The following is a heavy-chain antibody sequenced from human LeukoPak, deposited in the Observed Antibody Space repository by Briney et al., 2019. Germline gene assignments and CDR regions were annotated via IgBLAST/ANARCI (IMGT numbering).Heavy chain of an antibody. CDR2: IYYSGST. Sequence: SETLSLTCTVPGGSISSYYWSWIRQPPGKGLEWIGYIYYSGSTNYNPSLKSRVTISVDTSKNQFSLKLSSVTAADTAVYYCAGSVDTAMASMDVWGKGTTVTVSS. J-gene: IGHJ6*03. CDR3: AGSVDTAMASMDV. CDR1: GGSISSYY. V-gene: IGHV4-59*01. D-gene: IGHD5-18*01.